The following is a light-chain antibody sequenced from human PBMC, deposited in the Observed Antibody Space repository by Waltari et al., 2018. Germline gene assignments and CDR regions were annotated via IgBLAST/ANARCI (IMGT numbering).Light chain of an antibody. CDR3: YSSDSTGLRV. V-gene: IGLV3-10*01. CDR2: EDT. Sequence: SYELTQTPTVSVSPGQTARITCSGHELPRKYAYWFQQKSGQAPRLVINEDTKRPSGSPEGFSGSSSGTVATLTITGAQVDDEADYYCYSSDSTGLRVFGGGTTVVVL. J-gene: IGLJ1*01. CDR1: ELPRKY.